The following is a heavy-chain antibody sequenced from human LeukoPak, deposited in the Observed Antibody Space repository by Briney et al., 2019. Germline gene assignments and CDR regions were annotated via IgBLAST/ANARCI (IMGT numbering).Heavy chain of an antibody. CDR1: GCSFPSYW. J-gene: IGHJ4*02. V-gene: IGHV5-51*03. CDR2: IYPGDSDT. CDR3: ARAHSNGDYRNY. Sequence: GESLKISCKGSGCSFPSYWIGWVRQTPGKGLEWMGIIYPGDSDTRYTPSFQGQVTISADKAISTAYLQWSNLRASDTAIYYCARAHSNGDYRNYWGQGTLVTVSS. D-gene: IGHD4-17*01.